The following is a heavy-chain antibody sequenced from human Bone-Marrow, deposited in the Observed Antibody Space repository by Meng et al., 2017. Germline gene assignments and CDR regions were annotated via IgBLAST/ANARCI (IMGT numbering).Heavy chain of an antibody. Sequence: GESLKISCAGSGFNVNSNYMSWVRQAPGKGLEWVSVLYSDATAYYADSVKGRFTISRDNSKNTVYLQMNNLRAEDTAVYYCTRRFYYDSGGYYHFESWGPGKLVNVSS. CDR3: TRRFYYDSGGYYHFES. CDR1: GFNVNSNY. J-gene: IGHJ4*02. D-gene: IGHD3-22*01. V-gene: IGHV3-66*02. CDR2: LYSDATA.